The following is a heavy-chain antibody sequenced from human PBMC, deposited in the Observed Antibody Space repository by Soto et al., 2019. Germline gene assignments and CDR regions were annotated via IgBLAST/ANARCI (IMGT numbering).Heavy chain of an antibody. D-gene: IGHD2-8*01. CDR3: ARDYIDCTNGVCYTHTAYYYYFGMDA. V-gene: IGHV1-69*06. J-gene: IGHJ6*02. CDR2: IIPIFGTA. CDR1: GGTFSSYA. Sequence: SVKVSCKASGGTFSSYAISWVRQAPGQGLEWMGGIIPIFGTANYAQKFQGRVTITADKSTSTAYMELSSLRSEDTAVYYCARDYIDCTNGVCYTHTAYYYYFGMDAWGQGTTVTVSS.